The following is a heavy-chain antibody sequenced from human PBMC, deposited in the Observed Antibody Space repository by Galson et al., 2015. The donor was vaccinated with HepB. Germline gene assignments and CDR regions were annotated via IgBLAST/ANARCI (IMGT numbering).Heavy chain of an antibody. V-gene: IGHV1-24*01. CDR1: GYTLTELS. D-gene: IGHD2-2*01. Sequence: SVKVSCKVSGYTLTELSMHWVRQAPGKGLEWMGGFDPEDGETIYAQKFQGRATMTEDTSTDTAYMELSSLRSEDTAVYYCATTGYCSSTSCYANWFDPWGQGTLVTVSS. CDR3: ATTGYCSSTSCYANWFDP. CDR2: FDPEDGET. J-gene: IGHJ5*02.